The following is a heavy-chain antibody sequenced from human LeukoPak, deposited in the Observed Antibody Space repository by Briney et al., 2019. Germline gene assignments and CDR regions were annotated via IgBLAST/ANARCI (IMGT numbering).Heavy chain of an antibody. CDR1: GFTFSSYG. CDR3: AKGTLRGSSNWYHHGMDA. Sequence: QPGRSLRLSCAASGFTFSSYGMHWVRQAPGKGLEWVAVISYDGSNKYYADSVKGRFTISRDNSKNTLYLQMNSLRVEDTAVYYCAKGTLRGSSNWYHHGMDAWGQGTTVTVSS. CDR2: ISYDGSNK. V-gene: IGHV3-30*18. J-gene: IGHJ6*02. D-gene: IGHD6-13*01.